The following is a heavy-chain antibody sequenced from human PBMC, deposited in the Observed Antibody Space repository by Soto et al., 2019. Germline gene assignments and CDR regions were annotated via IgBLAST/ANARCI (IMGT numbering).Heavy chain of an antibody. CDR2: IYDGGTT. CDR3: ARGPSGDKVDY. J-gene: IGHJ4*02. V-gene: IGHV4-30-4*01. D-gene: IGHD7-27*01. CDR1: GGSISSAAYF. Sequence: SETLSLTCTVSGGSISSAAYFRSWIRQSPDKGLEWIGHIYDGGTTYSSPSLKGRVTISADTSETQFSLKLNSVSAADTAVYYCARGPSGDKVDYWGQGIQVTVSS.